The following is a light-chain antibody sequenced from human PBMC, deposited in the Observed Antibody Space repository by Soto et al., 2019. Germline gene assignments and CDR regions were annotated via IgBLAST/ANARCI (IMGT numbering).Light chain of an antibody. CDR3: QQYNSYPWT. Sequence: DIQMTQSPSTLSASVGDRVTITCRASQSISSWLAWYQQKPGKAPKLLIYKASSLESGVPSRFSGSGSGTESTLTISSLQPDDFATYYCQQYNSYPWTCGQGTKVEIK. V-gene: IGKV1-5*03. CDR1: QSISSW. CDR2: KAS. J-gene: IGKJ1*01.